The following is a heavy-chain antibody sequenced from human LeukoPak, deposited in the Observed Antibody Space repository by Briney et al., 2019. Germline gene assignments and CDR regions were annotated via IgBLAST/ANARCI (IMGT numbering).Heavy chain of an antibody. CDR1: GGSFSGYY. CDR2: INHGGST. J-gene: IGHJ4*02. CDR3: ARGLRFLEWSRGFPPTYYFDY. D-gene: IGHD3-3*01. V-gene: IGHV4-34*01. Sequence: SETLSLTCAVYGGSFSGYYWSWIRQPPGKGLEWIGEINHGGSTNYNPSLKSRVTISVDTSKNQFSLKLSSVTAADTAVYYCARGLRFLEWSRGFPPTYYFDYWGQGTLVTVSS.